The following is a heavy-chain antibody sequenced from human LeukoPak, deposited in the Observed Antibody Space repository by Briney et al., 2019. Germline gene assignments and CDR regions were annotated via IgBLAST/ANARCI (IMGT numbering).Heavy chain of an antibody. CDR3: AREYCSGGVCYFDY. CDR1: GFTFSSYE. D-gene: IGHD2-15*01. Sequence: GGSLRLSCAASGFTFSSYEMNWVRQAPGKGLEWVSYISSSGSTIYYADSVKGRFTISRDNAKNSLYLQMSSPRAENTAVYYCAREYCSGGVCYFDYWGQGTLVTVSS. V-gene: IGHV3-48*03. CDR2: ISSSGSTI. J-gene: IGHJ4*02.